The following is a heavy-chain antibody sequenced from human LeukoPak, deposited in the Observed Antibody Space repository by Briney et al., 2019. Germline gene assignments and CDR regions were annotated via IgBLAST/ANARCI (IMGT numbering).Heavy chain of an antibody. Sequence: GGSLRLSCAASGFTFSSYSMNWVRQAPGKGLEWVSSISSSSSYIYYADSVKGRFTISRDNAKNSLYLRMNSLRAEDTAVYYCARVQRTTVTIYYYYYYGMDVWGKGTTVTVSS. CDR2: ISSSSSYI. J-gene: IGHJ6*04. D-gene: IGHD4-17*01. CDR3: ARVQRTTVTIYYYYYYGMDV. CDR1: GFTFSSYS. V-gene: IGHV3-21*01.